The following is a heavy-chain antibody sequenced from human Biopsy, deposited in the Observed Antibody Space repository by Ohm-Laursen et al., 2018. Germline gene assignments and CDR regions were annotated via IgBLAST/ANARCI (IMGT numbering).Heavy chain of an antibody. CDR1: GFTFDDYA. D-gene: IGHD4-17*01. CDR3: AKDLGLNYSDRFLFYYGMDV. J-gene: IGHJ6*02. V-gene: IGHV3-9*01. Sequence: RSLRLSCAASGFTFDDYAMHWVRQVPGKGLEWVSGISWNSDDIGYADSVKGRFTISRDNARNALHLQMNGLRTEDTALYYCAKDLGLNYSDRFLFYYGMDVWGRGTTVTVSS. CDR2: ISWNSDDI.